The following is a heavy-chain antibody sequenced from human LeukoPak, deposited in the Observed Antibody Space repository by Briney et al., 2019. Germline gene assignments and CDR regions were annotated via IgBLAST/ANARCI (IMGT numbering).Heavy chain of an antibody. CDR3: ARDPPDP. V-gene: IGHV1-69*13. CDR2: IIPIFHTP. J-gene: IGHJ5*02. CDR1: GGTFNNYG. Sequence: SVKVSCKDSGGTFNNYGISWMRQAPGQGLEWMGGIIPIFHTPNYAQKFQGRVTITAHESTRTAYMELSSLRSEDTAVYYCARDPPDPWGQGTLVTVSS.